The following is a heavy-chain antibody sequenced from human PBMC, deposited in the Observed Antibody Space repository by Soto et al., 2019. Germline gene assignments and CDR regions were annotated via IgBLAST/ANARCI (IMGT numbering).Heavy chain of an antibody. J-gene: IGHJ4*02. CDR3: ASSLLTPFDY. CDR1: GFTFSSYG. Sequence: GGSLRLSCAASGFTFSSYGMHWVRQAPGKGLEWVSRINSDGSNKNYADSVKGRFTIFRDNAKNTLYLQMNSLRAEVTAVYYCASSLLTPFDYWGQGTLVTVSS. V-gene: IGHV3-74*01. D-gene: IGHD7-27*01. CDR2: INSDGSNK.